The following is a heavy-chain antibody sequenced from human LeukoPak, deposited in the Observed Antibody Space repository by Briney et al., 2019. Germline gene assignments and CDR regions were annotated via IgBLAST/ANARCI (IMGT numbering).Heavy chain of an antibody. CDR1: GFTFSSYA. CDR2: ISGSGGST. V-gene: IGHV3-23*01. Sequence: PGGSLRLSCAASGFTFSSYAMSWVRQAPGKGLEWVSAISGSGGSTYYADSVKGRFTISRDSSKNMVFLQMNILRAEDTAVYYCARGFRYSSGWSIWDYWGQGTLVTVSS. D-gene: IGHD6-19*01. J-gene: IGHJ4*02. CDR3: ARGFRYSSGWSIWDY.